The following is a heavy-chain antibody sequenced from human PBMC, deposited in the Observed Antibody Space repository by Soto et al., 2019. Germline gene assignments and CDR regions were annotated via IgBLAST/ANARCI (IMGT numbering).Heavy chain of an antibody. J-gene: IGHJ4*02. CDR2: IIPIFGTT. V-gene: IGHV1-69*12. CDR1: GGTFSSYA. D-gene: IGHD4-17*01. Sequence: QVPLVQSGAEVKKPGSSVKVSCKASGGTFSSYAISWVRQAPGQGLEWMGGIIPIFGTTNYAQKFQGRVTITADESTSTAYMELSSLRSEDTAVYYCARGTTVAQREKYYFDYWGQGTLVTVSS. CDR3: ARGTTVAQREKYYFDY.